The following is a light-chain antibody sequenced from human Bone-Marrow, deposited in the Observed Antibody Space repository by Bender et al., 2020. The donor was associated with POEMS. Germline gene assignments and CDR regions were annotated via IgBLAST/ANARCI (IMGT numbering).Light chain of an antibody. J-gene: IGLJ1*01. Sequence: QSALTQPASVSESPGQSITVSCTGDNTDLGPHSVVSWYQQHPGRVPKLMIYEDTKRPSGVSDRFSASKSGSTASLTISGLQVEDEADYYCSSYDATTTLLVFG. CDR1: NTDLGPHSV. CDR2: EDT. CDR3: SSYDATTTLLV. V-gene: IGLV2-23*01.